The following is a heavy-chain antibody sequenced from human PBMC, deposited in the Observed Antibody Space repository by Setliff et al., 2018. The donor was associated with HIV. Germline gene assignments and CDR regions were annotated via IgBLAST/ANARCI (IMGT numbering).Heavy chain of an antibody. V-gene: IGHV1-58*01. Sequence: SVKVSCKASGFTFSSSAVLWVRQARGQRLEWIGWIVVAIGNTNYAQKYQERVTITREMSTSTAYMELKSLRSEDTAVYYCAAVDYYDSSGYYYVTKPPFDPWGQGTLVTVSS. CDR1: GFTFSSSA. CDR2: IVVAIGNT. D-gene: IGHD3-22*01. CDR3: AAVDYYDSSGYYYVTKPPFDP. J-gene: IGHJ5*02.